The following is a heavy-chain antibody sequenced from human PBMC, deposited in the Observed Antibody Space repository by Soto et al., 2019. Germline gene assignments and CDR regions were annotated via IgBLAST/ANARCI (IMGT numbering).Heavy chain of an antibody. Sequence: QVQLVESGGGVVQPGRSLRLSCAASGFTFSSYAMHWVRQAPGKGLEWVAVISYDGSNKYYADSVKGRFTISRDNSKNTLYLQMNSLRAEDTAVYYCARNSLSRKYCISTSCYGGMDVWGQGTTVTVSS. J-gene: IGHJ6*02. CDR3: ARNSLSRKYCISTSCYGGMDV. CDR2: ISYDGSNK. D-gene: IGHD2-2*01. CDR1: GFTFSSYA. V-gene: IGHV3-30-3*01.